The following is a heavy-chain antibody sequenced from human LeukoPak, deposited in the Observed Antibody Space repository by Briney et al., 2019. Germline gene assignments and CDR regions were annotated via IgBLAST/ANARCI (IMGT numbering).Heavy chain of an antibody. CDR2: IHYTGST. D-gene: IGHD5-18*01. CDR1: GDSISSSY. V-gene: IGHV4-59*08. J-gene: IGHJ4*02. CDR3: ARVSRASLWLPLDS. Sequence: SETLSLTCIVSGDSISSSYWSWIRQPPGKGLEWIGYIHYTGSTNYNPSLRSRLPISIDTSKNQFSLKLSSVTAADTAVYYCARVSRASLWLPLDSWGQGTLVTVSS.